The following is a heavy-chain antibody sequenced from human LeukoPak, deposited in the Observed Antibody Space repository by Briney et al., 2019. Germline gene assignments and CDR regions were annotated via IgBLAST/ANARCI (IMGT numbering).Heavy chain of an antibody. Sequence: ASVKVSCKASGYTFTSYGISWVRQAPGQGLEWMGWISAYNGNTNYAQKLQGRVTMTTDTSTSTAYMELRSLRSDDTAVYYCARVHTYYDFWSGTLNWFDPWGQGTLVTVSS. V-gene: IGHV1-18*01. CDR3: ARVHTYYDFWSGTLNWFDP. CDR2: ISAYNGNT. J-gene: IGHJ5*02. CDR1: GYTFTSYG. D-gene: IGHD3-3*01.